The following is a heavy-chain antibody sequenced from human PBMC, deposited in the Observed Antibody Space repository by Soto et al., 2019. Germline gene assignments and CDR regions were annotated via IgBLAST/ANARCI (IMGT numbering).Heavy chain of an antibody. V-gene: IGHV4-34*01. J-gene: IGHJ4*02. CDR3: ARGPYDYIWGSYRFDY. D-gene: IGHD3-16*02. CDR1: GGSFSGYY. CDR2: INHSGST. Sequence: QVQLQQWGAGLLKPSETLSLTCAVYGGSFSGYYWSWIRQPPGKGLEWIGEINHSGSTNYNPSLKSRVTTSVDTSKNQFALKLSSVTAADTAVYYCARGPYDYIWGSYRFDYWGQGTLVTVSS.